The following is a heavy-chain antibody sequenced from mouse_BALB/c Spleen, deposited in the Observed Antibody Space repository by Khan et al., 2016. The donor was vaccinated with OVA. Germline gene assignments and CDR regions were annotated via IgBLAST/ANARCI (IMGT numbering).Heavy chain of an antibody. J-gene: IGHJ4*01. CDR1: GFSLTRYG. CDR3: AKFTPDYYSMDY. D-gene: IGHD1-1*01. V-gene: IGHV2-3*01. Sequence: QVQLKQSGPGLVAPSQSLSITCTVSGFSLTRYGVNWVRQPPGKGLEWLGVIWGDGSTNYHSTLKSRLIISKDNSKSQVFLKLNSLQTDDTATYYCAKFTPDYYSMDYWGQGTSVTVSS. CDR2: IWGDGST.